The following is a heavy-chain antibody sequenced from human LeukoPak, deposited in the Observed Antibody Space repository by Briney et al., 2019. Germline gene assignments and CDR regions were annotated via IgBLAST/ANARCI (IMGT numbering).Heavy chain of an antibody. Sequence: GASVKVSCKASGYTFTGYYMHWVRQAPGQGLEWMGWINPNSGGTNYAQKFQGRVTMTRDTSISTAYMELSRLRSDDTAVYYCARVQDRIVGATTYWGQGTLVTVSS. CDR1: GYTFTGYY. CDR3: ARVQDRIVGATTY. V-gene: IGHV1-2*02. J-gene: IGHJ4*02. D-gene: IGHD1-26*01. CDR2: INPNSGGT.